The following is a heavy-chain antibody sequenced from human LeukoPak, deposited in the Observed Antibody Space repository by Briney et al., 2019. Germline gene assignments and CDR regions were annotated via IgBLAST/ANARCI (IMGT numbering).Heavy chain of an antibody. D-gene: IGHD5-18*01. CDR1: GFTFDDYA. V-gene: IGHV3-9*01. Sequence: GGSLRLSCAASGFTFDDYAMHWVRHAPGKGLEWVSGISWNSGSIGYADSVKGRFTISRDNAKNSLYLQMNSLRAEDTALYYCAKADAVDTAGFDPWGQGTLVTVSS. CDR2: ISWNSGSI. J-gene: IGHJ5*02. CDR3: AKADAVDTAGFDP.